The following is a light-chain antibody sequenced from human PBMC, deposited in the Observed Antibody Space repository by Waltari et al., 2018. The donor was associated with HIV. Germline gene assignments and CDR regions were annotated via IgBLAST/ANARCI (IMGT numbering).Light chain of an antibody. Sequence: QSALTQPPSASGSLGQSVTISCTGSRSDIGAYASVSWFQQHPLSAPKLLLYEVTRRPSAVSDRFSGSRSGSTAFLTVAGLQPDDEATYFCSSYGDSLRVLFGGGTNVTVL. V-gene: IGLV2-8*01. CDR1: RSDIGAYAS. CDR3: SSYGDSLRVL. CDR2: EVT. J-gene: IGLJ3*02.